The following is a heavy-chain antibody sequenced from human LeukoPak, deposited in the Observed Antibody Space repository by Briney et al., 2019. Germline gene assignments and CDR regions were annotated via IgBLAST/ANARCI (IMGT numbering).Heavy chain of an antibody. CDR3: STASNRN. J-gene: IGHJ4*02. D-gene: IGHD1-14*01. Sequence: GGSLRLSCAASGFTFSDAWMSWVRQAPGKGLEWLGRIKSKTDGGTTDYAAPVKGRFSISRDDSKNTLYLQMNSLKTEDTAMYYCSTASNRNWGQGTLVTVSS. CDR2: IKSKTDGGTT. CDR1: GFTFSDAW. V-gene: IGHV3-15*01.